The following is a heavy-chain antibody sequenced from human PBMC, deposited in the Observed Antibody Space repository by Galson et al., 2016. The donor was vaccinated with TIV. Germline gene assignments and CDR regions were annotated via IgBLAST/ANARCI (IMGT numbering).Heavy chain of an antibody. D-gene: IGHD5/OR15-5a*01. CDR3: ARSVPHTYYMDV. V-gene: IGHV1-18*01. CDR2: ISAYSGNT. Sequence: SVKVSCKASGYTFKNYGISWVRQAPGQGLEWMGWISAYSGNTKYAQKVQGRVTMTTDTSTTTAYMELSSLESEDTAVYYCARSVPHTYYMDVWGKGTTVTVSS. CDR1: GYTFKNYG. J-gene: IGHJ6*03.